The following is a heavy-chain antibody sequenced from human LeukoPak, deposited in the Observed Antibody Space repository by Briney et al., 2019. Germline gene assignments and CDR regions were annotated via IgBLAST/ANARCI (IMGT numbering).Heavy chain of an antibody. D-gene: IGHD3-3*01. CDR1: GFSLNTRGVG. Sequence: SGPTLVKPTQTLTLTCTFSGFSLNTRGVGVGWIRQPPGKALEWLALIYWGDDERYSPSVKSRLTITKDTSKNQVVLTMTNMDPVGTATYYCAHRSNDFWSGYFDYWGQGTLVTVSS. V-gene: IGHV2-5*02. CDR3: AHRSNDFWSGYFDY. CDR2: IYWGDDE. J-gene: IGHJ4*02.